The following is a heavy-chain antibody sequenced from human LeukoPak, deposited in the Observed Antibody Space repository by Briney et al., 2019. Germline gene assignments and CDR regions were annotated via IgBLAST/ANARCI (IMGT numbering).Heavy chain of an antibody. V-gene: IGHV3-23*01. CDR1: GYSISSGYY. CDR3: AKVSSSWYGDYFDY. CDR2: ISGSGGST. J-gene: IGHJ4*02. D-gene: IGHD6-13*01. Sequence: ASETLSLTCTVSGYSISSGYYWGWVRQAPGKGLEWVSAISGSGGSTYYADSVKGRFTISRDNSKNTLYLQMNSLRAEDTAVYYCAKVSSSWYGDYFDYWGQGTLVTVSS.